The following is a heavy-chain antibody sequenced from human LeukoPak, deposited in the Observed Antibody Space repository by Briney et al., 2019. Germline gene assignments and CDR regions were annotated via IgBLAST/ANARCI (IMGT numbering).Heavy chain of an antibody. CDR1: GFTVSNNY. V-gene: IGHV3-53*01. J-gene: IGHJ4*02. CDR3: VRGFRGYSFEY. CDR2: ISTGDSP. Sequence: GGSLRLSCAASGFTVSNNYMTWVRQAPGKGLEWVSLISTGDSPYYTDSVKGRFTISRDNSKNTLFLQMNSLRAEDTAVYYCVRGFRGYSFEYWGQGTLVTVSS.